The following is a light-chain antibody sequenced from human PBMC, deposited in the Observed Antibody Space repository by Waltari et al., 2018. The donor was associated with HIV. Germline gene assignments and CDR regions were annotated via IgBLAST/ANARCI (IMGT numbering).Light chain of an antibody. Sequence: QSVLTQPPSVSGAPGQRVTISCTGSSSNIGAGYGVHWYQQLPGTAPKLLIYGNTNRPSGIPDRFSGSNDTSASLAITGLQAEDEADYYCQSYDSSLSVVVFGGGTKLTVL. V-gene: IGLV1-40*01. J-gene: IGLJ2*01. CDR2: GNT. CDR3: QSYDSSLSVVV. CDR1: SSNIGAGYG.